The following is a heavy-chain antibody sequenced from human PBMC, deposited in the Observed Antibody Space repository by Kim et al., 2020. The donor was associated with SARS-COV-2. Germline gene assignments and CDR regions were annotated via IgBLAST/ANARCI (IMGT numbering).Heavy chain of an antibody. CDR3: ARSYYDFWSGPNWFDP. D-gene: IGHD3-3*01. J-gene: IGHJ5*02. Sequence: LKSRVTISEDTSKNQFSRKLSSVTAADTAVYYCARSYYDFWSGPNWFDPWGQGTLVTVSS. V-gene: IGHV4-30-2*04.